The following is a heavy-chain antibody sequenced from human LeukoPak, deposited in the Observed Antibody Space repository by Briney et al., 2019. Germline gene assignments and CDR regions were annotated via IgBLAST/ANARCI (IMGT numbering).Heavy chain of an antibody. CDR3: ARDRDGLNWFDP. D-gene: IGHD3-10*01. Sequence: GGSLRLSCAASGFTFSSYAMSWVRQAPGKGLEWVSAISGSGGSTYYADSVKGRFTISRDNAKNSLYLQMNSLRAEDTAVYYCARDRDGLNWFDPWGQGTLVTVSS. CDR1: GFTFSSYA. CDR2: ISGSGGST. V-gene: IGHV3-23*01. J-gene: IGHJ5*02.